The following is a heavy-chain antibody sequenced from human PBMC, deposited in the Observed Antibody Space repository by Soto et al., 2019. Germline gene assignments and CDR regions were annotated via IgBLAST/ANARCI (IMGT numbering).Heavy chain of an antibody. Sequence: QVQLVQSGAEVKKPGASVKVSCKASGYTFTSYGISWVRQAPGQGLEWMGWISAYNGNTNYAQKLQGRVTMTTDTSTSTAYMELRSLRSDDTAVYCCARQRRGLIVGATHLDYWGQGTLVTVSS. CDR3: ARQRRGLIVGATHLDY. CDR1: GYTFTSYG. D-gene: IGHD1-26*01. CDR2: ISAYNGNT. V-gene: IGHV1-18*04. J-gene: IGHJ4*02.